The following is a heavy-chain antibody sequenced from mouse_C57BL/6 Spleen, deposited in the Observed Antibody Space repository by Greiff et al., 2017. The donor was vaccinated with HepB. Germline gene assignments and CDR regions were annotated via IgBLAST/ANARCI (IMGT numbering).Heavy chain of an antibody. Sequence: QVQLQQSGAELVRPGASVTLSCKASGYTFTDYEMHWVKQTPVHGLEWIGAIYPETGGTAYNQKFKGKAILTADKSSSTAYLELRRLTSEDSAVYYCTRWSSYYFDYWGQGTTLTVSS. CDR3: TRWSSYYFDY. CDR1: GYTFTDYE. CDR2: IYPETGGT. J-gene: IGHJ2*01. V-gene: IGHV1-15*01.